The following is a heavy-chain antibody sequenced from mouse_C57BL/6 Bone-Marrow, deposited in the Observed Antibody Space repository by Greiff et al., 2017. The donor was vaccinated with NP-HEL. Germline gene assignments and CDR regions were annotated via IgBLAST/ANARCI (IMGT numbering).Heavy chain of an antibody. CDR3: TRSFYAMDY. D-gene: IGHD1-1*01. V-gene: IGHV1-19*01. CDR2: INPYNGGT. J-gene: IGHJ4*01. CDR1: GYTFTDYY. Sequence: EVQVVESGPVLVKPGASVKMSCKASGYTFTDYYMNWVKQSHGKSLEWIGVINPYNGGTSYNQKFKGKATLTVDKSSSTAYMELNSLTSEDSAVYYCTRSFYAMDYWGQGTSVTVSS.